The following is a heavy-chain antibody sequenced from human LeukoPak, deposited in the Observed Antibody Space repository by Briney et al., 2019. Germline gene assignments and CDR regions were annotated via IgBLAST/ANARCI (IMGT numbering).Heavy chain of an antibody. D-gene: IGHD5-24*01. J-gene: IGHJ4*02. V-gene: IGHV2-5*02. CDR2: LFWDDDK. CDR3: AHREMAYYLDY. Sequence: SGPTLVNPAQTLTLTCTFSGFSLSTGGLGVGWLRQPPGKALEWLALLFWDDDKRYNPSLKSRLTITKDTSKNQVVLTVSNVGPVDTATYFCAHREMAYYLDYWGQGVLVTVSS. CDR1: GFSLSTGGLG.